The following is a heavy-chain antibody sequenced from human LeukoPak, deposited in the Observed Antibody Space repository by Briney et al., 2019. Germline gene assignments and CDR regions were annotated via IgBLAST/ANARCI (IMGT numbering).Heavy chain of an antibody. V-gene: IGHV4-61*02. J-gene: IGHJ6*03. D-gene: IGHD3-10*01. Sequence: SETLSLTCTVSGGSISSSSYYWSWIRQPAGKGLEWIGRIYTSGSTNYNPSLKSRVTMSVDTSKNQLSLKLSSVTAADTAVYYCASSITMVRGVPYYYMDVWGKGTTVTISS. CDR2: IYTSGST. CDR1: GGSISSSSYY. CDR3: ASSITMVRGVPYYYMDV.